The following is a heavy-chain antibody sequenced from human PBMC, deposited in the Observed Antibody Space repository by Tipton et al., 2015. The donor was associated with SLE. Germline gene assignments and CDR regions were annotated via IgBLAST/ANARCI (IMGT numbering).Heavy chain of an antibody. CDR2: IKTDGGST. D-gene: IGHD1-14*01. CDR3: ARGGLAPGAD. Sequence: SLRLSCAASGFTFSSYWMHWVRQAPGKGLVWVSRIKTDGGSTGYADSEKGRFTISRDNAKNTLYLQMGSLRVEDSALYYCARGGLAPGADWGQGILVTVSS. V-gene: IGHV3-74*01. CDR1: GFTFSSYW. J-gene: IGHJ4*02.